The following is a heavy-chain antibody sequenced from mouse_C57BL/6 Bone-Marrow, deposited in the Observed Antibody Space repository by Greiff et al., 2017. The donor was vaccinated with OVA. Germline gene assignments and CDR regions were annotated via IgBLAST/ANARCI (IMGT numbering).Heavy chain of an antibody. J-gene: IGHJ1*03. D-gene: IGHD2-2*01. Sequence: EVQRVESGGGLVKPGGSLKLSCAASGFTFSSYAMSWVRQTPEKRLEWVATISDGGSYTYYPDNVKGRFTISRDNAKNNLYLQMSHLKSEDTAMYYCARDPMVTAGYFDVWGTGTTVTVSS. V-gene: IGHV5-4*01. CDR1: GFTFSSYA. CDR3: ARDPMVTAGYFDV. CDR2: ISDGGSYT.